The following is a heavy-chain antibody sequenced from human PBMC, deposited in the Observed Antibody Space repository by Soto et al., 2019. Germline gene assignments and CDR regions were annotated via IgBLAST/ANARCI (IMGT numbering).Heavy chain of an antibody. CDR3: GRAVPGDLLGEWFFDF. CDR2: IWCGGNTD. V-gene: IGHV3-33*01. Sequence: GGSLRLSCAASGFTFSTFGFHWVRQAPGKGLEWVSIIWCGGNTDFYADSVKGRFSISRDDSRNTLYLQMNSLRTDDTAVYFWGRAVPGDLLGEWFFDFWGQGALVTVSS. D-gene: IGHD3-10*01. CDR1: GFTFSTFG. J-gene: IGHJ4*02.